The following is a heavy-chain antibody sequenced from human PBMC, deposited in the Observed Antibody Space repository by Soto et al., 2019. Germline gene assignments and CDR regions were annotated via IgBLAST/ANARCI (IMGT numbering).Heavy chain of an antibody. V-gene: IGHV3-23*01. Sequence: EVQLLESGGGLVQSGGSLRLSCAASGFTFSTYAMNWVRQAPGKGLEWVSAISGSGGTTYYADSVKGRFTFSRDNSKNTLYLQMNSLRAEDTAVYYCARDRGLVGGGSDYWGQGTLFTVSS. CDR3: ARDRGLVGGGSDY. J-gene: IGHJ4*02. CDR2: ISGSGGTT. CDR1: GFTFSTYA. D-gene: IGHD3-16*01.